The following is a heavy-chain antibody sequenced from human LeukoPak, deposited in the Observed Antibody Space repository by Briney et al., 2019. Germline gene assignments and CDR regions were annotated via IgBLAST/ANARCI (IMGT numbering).Heavy chain of an antibody. D-gene: IGHD6-19*01. J-gene: IGHJ5*02. CDR1: GFIFSTYS. Sequence: GGSLRLSCAASGFIFSTYSMNWVRQAPGKGLEWVSSIGTSSSYIYYGDSVKGRFTISRDNAKNSLYLQMNSLRAEDTAVYYCARGPGSGWYENWFDPWGQGTLVTVSS. V-gene: IGHV3-21*01. CDR2: IGTSSSYI. CDR3: ARGPGSGWYENWFDP.